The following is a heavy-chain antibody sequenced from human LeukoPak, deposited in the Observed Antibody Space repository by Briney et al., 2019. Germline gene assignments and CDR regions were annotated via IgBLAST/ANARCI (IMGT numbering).Heavy chain of an antibody. D-gene: IGHD3-22*01. CDR1: GYSFTSYW. Sequence: PGESLKISCKGSGYSFTSYWIGWVRQMPGKGLEWMGIIYPGDSDTRYSPSFQGQVTISADKSISTAYLQWSSLKASDTAMYYCARHSMTDYYDSSARYFDLWGRGTLVTVSS. V-gene: IGHV5-51*01. CDR3: ARHSMTDYYDSSARYFDL. J-gene: IGHJ2*01. CDR2: IYPGDSDT.